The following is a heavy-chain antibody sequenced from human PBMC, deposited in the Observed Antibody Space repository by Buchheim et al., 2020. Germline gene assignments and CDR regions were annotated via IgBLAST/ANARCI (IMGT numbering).Heavy chain of an antibody. D-gene: IGHD1-26*01. CDR2: IWYDGSNK. Sequence: QVQLVESGGGVVQPGRSLRLSCAASGFTFSSYGMHWVRQAPGKGLEWVAVIWYDGSNKYYADSVKGRFTISSANSQNTLYLQMNSLRAEDTAVYYCARVLIAYSGSYPGDYWGQGTL. J-gene: IGHJ4*02. CDR3: ARVLIAYSGSYPGDY. V-gene: IGHV3-33*01. CDR1: GFTFSSYG.